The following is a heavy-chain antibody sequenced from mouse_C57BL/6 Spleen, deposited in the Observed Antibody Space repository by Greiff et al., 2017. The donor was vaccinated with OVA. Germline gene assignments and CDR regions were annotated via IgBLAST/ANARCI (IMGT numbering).Heavy chain of an antibody. V-gene: IGHV2-2*01. CDR1: GFSLTSYG. Sequence: VQLQQSGPGLVQPSQSLSITCTVSGFSLTSYGVHWVRQSPGKGLEWLGVIWSGGSTDYNAAFISRLSISKDNSKSQVFFKMNSLQADDTAIYYCATISSPRTGTGAYWGQGTLVTVSA. J-gene: IGHJ3*01. CDR2: IWSGGST. CDR3: ATISSPRTGTGAY. D-gene: IGHD4-1*01.